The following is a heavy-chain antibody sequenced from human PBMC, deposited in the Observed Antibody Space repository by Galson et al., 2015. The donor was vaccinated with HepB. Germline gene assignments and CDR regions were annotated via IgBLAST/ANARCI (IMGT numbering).Heavy chain of an antibody. J-gene: IGHJ3*02. CDR3: AREGVSVTTWRSGCLDT. CDR1: GGTFNIYA. D-gene: IGHD4-17*01. Sequence: SVKVSCKASGGTFNIYAITWVRQAPGQGLEWMGGIIPIFGTLNYAHKFQGRVTITADESTSTAYMELSSLRSEDTAMYSCAREGVSVTTWRSGCLDTWGQGTVVTVSS. CDR2: IIPIFGTL. V-gene: IGHV1-69*13.